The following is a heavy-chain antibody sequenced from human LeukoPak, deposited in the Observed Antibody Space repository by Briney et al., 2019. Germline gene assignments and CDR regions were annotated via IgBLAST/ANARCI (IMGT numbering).Heavy chain of an antibody. V-gene: IGHV1-69*05. CDR1: GGTFSSYA. D-gene: IGHD3-22*01. J-gene: IGHJ6*03. Sequence: ASVKVSCKASGGTFSSYAISWVRQAPGQGLEWMGGIIPIFGAANYAQKFQGRVTITTDESTSTAYMELSSLRSEDTAVYYCARTSDSKTPPYYYYMEVWGKGTTVTVSS. CDR2: IIPIFGAA. CDR3: ARTSDSKTPPYYYYMEV.